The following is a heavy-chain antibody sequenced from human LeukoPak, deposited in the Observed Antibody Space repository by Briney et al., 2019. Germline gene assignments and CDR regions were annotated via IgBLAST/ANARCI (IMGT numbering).Heavy chain of an antibody. CDR1: GYTFTGYY. CDR2: INPHSGGT. V-gene: IGHV1-2*04. CDR3: ARVAGGIYGSGSYLDY. J-gene: IGHJ4*02. Sequence: ASVKVSCKASGYTFTGYYMHWVRQAPGQGLEGMGGINPHSGGTNYAQKFQGWVTMTRDTSISTAYMELSRLRSDDTAVYYCARVAGGIYGSGSYLDYWGQGTLVTVSS. D-gene: IGHD3-10*01.